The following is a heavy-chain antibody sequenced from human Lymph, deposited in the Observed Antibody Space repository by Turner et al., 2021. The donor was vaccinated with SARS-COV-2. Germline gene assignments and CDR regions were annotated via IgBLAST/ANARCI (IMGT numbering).Heavy chain of an antibody. J-gene: IGHJ3*02. CDR3: ARGSGSYLSAFDI. V-gene: IGHV3-30*04. CDR2: ISYDGFNK. D-gene: IGHD1-26*01. CDR1: GLTFSPYA. Sequence: QVQLVESGGGVVQPGRSLRLSCAASGLTFSPYAIHWVRQAPGKGLEWVAVISYDGFNKYYSDSVKSQFTISRDNSKNTLYLQMSSLRAEDTAVYYCARGSGSYLSAFDIWGQGTMVTVSS.